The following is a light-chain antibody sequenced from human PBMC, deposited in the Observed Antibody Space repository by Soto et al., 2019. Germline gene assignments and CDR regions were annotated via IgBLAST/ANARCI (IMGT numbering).Light chain of an antibody. CDR2: DVS. CDR1: SSDVGGYNY. J-gene: IGLJ1*01. V-gene: IGLV2-14*01. Sequence: QSALTQPASVSGSPGQSITISCTGTSSDVGGYNYVSWYQQHPGNAPKLMIYDVSNRPSGVSNRFSGSKSGNTASLTISGLHAEDEADYYCSSYTSSSTPYVFGTGTKLTVL. CDR3: SSYTSSSTPYV.